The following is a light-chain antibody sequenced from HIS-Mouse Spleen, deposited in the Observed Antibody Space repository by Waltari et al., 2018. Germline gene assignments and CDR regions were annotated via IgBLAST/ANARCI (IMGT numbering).Light chain of an antibody. Sequence: EIVMTQSPATLSVSPGERATLSCRASQSVSSNLAWYQQKPGQTPRLLIYGASTRATGIPARFSGSGSGTEFTLTISSMQSEDFAVYYCQQYNNWPGGPWAFGQGTKVEIK. CDR2: GAS. CDR1: QSVSSN. V-gene: IGKV3-15*01. J-gene: IGKJ1*01. CDR3: QQYNNWPGGPWA.